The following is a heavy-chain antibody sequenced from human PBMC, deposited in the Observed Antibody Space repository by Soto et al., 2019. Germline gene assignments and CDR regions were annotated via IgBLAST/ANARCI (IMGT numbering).Heavy chain of an antibody. Sequence: EVQLVESGGGLVQPGGSLRLSCVGSGFTLSSYWMSWARQAPGKGLEWLANIKQDGSEQHYVDSVKGSFSISRDNAQNSLFLHMRSLRDEDTAVYYCARGSSLTYWGQGTLVTVSS. CDR1: GFTLSSYW. CDR3: ARGSSLTY. V-gene: IGHV3-7*01. J-gene: IGHJ4*02. CDR2: IKQDGSEQ. D-gene: IGHD6-13*01.